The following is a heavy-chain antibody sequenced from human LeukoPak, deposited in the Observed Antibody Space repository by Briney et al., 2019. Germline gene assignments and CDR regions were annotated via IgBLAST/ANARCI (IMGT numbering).Heavy chain of an antibody. V-gene: IGHV4-59*08. CDR3: ARHIVVVLAAQDAFDI. CDR1: GGPIRDYY. CDR2: AYYTGST. J-gene: IGHJ3*02. Sequence: SETLSLTCTVSGGPIRDYYWSWIRQPPGKGLEWIGYAYYTGSTNYNPSLKSRLTISVDMSKNQFSLKLSSVTAADTAVYYCARHIVVVLAAQDAFDIWGQGTMVTVSS. D-gene: IGHD2-15*01.